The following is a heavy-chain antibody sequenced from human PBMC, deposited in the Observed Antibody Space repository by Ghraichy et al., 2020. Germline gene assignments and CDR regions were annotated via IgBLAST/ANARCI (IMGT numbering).Heavy chain of an antibody. V-gene: IGHV3-23*03. CDR3: VMEGYYFFYS. D-gene: IGHD3-22*01. J-gene: IGHJ4*02. CDR1: GFTFSSYG. Sequence: GESLNIACAASGFTFSSYGMSWVRQAPGKGLEWVSFIYGGRSVTGYADSVKARFTISRDDSKNTLFLQMNRLTAEDTAVYYCVMEGYYFFYSWGQGTLVTVSS. CDR2: IYGGRSVT.